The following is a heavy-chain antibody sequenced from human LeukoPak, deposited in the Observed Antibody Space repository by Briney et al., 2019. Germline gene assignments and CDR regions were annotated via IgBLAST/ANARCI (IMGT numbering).Heavy chain of an antibody. CDR1: GFTFSSYA. CDR3: AKGDCSSTSCYSGY. J-gene: IGHJ4*02. D-gene: IGHD2-2*02. CDR2: ISGSGGST. Sequence: GGSLRLSCAASGFTFSSYAMSWVRQAPGKGLEWVSAISGSGGSTYYADSVKGRFTISRDNSKDTLYLQMNSLRAENTAVYYCAKGDCSSTSCYSGYWGQGTLVTVSS. V-gene: IGHV3-23*01.